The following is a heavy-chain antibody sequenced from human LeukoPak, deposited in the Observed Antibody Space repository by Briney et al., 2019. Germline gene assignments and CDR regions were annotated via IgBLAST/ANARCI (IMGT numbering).Heavy chain of an antibody. J-gene: IGHJ3*02. CDR2: INHSGST. V-gene: IGHV4-34*01. Sequence: SETLSLTCAVYGGSFNGYYWSWIRQPPGKGLEWIGDINHSGSTNYNPSLKSRVAISVDTSKNQFSLKLSSVTAADTAVYYCARYFMWLGGSPDDDAFDIWGQGTMVTVSS. D-gene: IGHD1-26*01. CDR1: GGSFNGYY. CDR3: ARYFMWLGGSPDDDAFDI.